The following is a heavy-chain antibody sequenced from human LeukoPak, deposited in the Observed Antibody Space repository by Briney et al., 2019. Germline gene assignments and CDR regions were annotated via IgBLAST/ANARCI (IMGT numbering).Heavy chain of an antibody. CDR1: GGSFSGYY. CDR3: ARPDSSSFPFQH. Sequence: WETLSLTCAVYGGSFSGYYWSWIRQPPGKGLEWIGEINHSGSTNYNPSLKSRVTISVDTSKNQFSLKLSSVTAADTAVYYCARPDSSSFPFQHWGQGTLVTVSS. D-gene: IGHD6-6*01. CDR2: INHSGST. J-gene: IGHJ1*01. V-gene: IGHV4-34*01.